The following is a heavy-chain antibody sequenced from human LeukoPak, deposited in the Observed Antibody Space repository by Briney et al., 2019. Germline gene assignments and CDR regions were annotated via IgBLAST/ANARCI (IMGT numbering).Heavy chain of an antibody. CDR2: INPDGSEK. Sequence: QTWGSLRLSCAASGFTFSNYWMSWVRQAPGNGLEWVANINPDGSEKYSVDSVKGRFTISRDNSKNSLYLQMNSLRIEDTALYYCAKESTSNRGPMFDYWGQGTLVTVSS. CDR3: AKESTSNRGPMFDY. J-gene: IGHJ4*02. CDR1: GFTFSNYW. D-gene: IGHD1/OR15-1a*01. V-gene: IGHV3-7*03.